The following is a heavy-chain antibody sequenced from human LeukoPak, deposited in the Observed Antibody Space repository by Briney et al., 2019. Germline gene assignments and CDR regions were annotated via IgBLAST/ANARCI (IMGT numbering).Heavy chain of an antibody. V-gene: IGHV3-23*01. Sequence: GGSLRLSCAASGFTFSSYAMSWVRKAPGKGLEGVSAISGSGGSTYYADSVKGRFTISRDNSKNTLYLQMNSLRAEDTAVYYCAKGGLVIRWHFDYWGQGTLVTVSS. CDR3: AKGGLVIRWHFDY. CDR2: ISGSGGST. D-gene: IGHD3/OR15-3a*01. J-gene: IGHJ4*02. CDR1: GFTFSSYA.